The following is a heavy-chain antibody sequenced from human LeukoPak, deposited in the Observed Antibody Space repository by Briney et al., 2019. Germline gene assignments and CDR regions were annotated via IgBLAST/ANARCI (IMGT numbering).Heavy chain of an antibody. Sequence: PGGSLRLSCAASGFTFSSYSMNWVRQAPGKGLEWVAVISYDGSNRYYADSVKGRFTISRDNSKNTLYLQMNSLRSEDTAVYYCARGKPIPVEAGRGYSYGVDYWGQGTLVTVSS. CDR3: ARGKPIPVEAGRGYSYGVDY. CDR2: ISYDGSNR. CDR1: GFTFSSYS. V-gene: IGHV3-30*03. D-gene: IGHD5-18*01. J-gene: IGHJ4*02.